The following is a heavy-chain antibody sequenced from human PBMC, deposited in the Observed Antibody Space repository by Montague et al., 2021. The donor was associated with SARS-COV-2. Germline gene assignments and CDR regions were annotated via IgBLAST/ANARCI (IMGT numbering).Heavy chain of an antibody. CDR3: ASHFVWQQLST. CDR1: GASVTSINW. D-gene: IGHD6-13*01. J-gene: IGHJ4*02. V-gene: IGHV4-4*02. CDR2: IHHTGIT. Sequence: SETLSLTCAVSGASVTSINWWSWVRQPPGRGLEWIAEIHHTGITNFNPSLRSRVSIFLDNSKNQFSLTLTSVTAADTAMYYCASHFVWQQLSTWGQGTLVSVSS.